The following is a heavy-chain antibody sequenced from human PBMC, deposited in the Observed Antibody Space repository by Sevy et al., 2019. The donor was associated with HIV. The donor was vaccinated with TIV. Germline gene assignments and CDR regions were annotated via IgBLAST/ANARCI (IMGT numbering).Heavy chain of an antibody. D-gene: IGHD6-13*01. V-gene: IGHV4-59*01. CDR2: IYYSGST. CDR3: ARSLRQQLVHRGRFVP. CDR1: GGSISSYY. Sequence: SETLSLTCTVSGGSISSYYWSWIRQPPGKGLEWIGYIYYSGSTNYNPSLKSRVTISVDTSKNQFSLKLSSVTAADTAVYYCARSLRQQLVHRGRFVPWGQGTLVTASS. J-gene: IGHJ5*02.